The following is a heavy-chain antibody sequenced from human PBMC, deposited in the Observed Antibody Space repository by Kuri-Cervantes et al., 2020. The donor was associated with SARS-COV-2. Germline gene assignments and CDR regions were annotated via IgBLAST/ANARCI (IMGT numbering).Heavy chain of an antibody. Sequence: SQTLSLTCAVYGGSFSGYYWSWIRQPPGKGLEWIGEINHSGSTNYNPSLKSRVTISVDTSKNQFSLKLSSVTAADTAVYYCARDFRRGFATGETRFDPWGQGTLVTVSS. J-gene: IGHJ5*02. CDR2: INHSGST. CDR1: GGSFSGYY. V-gene: IGHV4-34*01. D-gene: IGHD2-8*02. CDR3: ARDFRRGFATGETRFDP.